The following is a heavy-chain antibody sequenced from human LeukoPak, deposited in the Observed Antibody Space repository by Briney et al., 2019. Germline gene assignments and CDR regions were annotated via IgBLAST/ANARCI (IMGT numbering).Heavy chain of an antibody. V-gene: IGHV4-34*01. CDR2: INHSGST. CDR1: GGSFSGYY. J-gene: IGHJ4*02. CDR3: ARGKGDLTMIAIIVTAVEFYFDH. D-gene: IGHD3-22*01. Sequence: KPSETLSLTCAVYGGSFSGYYWSWIRQPPGKGLEWIGEINHSGSTNYNPSLKSRVTISLDTSKNQFSLKLSSVTAADTAVYYCARGKGDLTMIAIIVTAVEFYFDHWGRGSVVTVSS.